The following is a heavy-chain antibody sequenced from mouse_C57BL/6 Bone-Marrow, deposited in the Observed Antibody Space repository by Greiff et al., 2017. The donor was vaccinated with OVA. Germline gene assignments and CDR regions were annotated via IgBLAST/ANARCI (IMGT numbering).Heavy chain of an antibody. D-gene: IGHD2-10*01. CDR1: GYSITSGYY. V-gene: IGHV3-6*01. J-gene: IGHJ2*01. CDR2: ISYDGSN. CDR3: ATYYGNYVY. Sequence: DVQLQESGPGLVKPSQSLSLTCSVTGYSITSGYYWNWIRQFPGNKLEWMGYISYDGSNNYNPSLKNRISITRDTSKNQFFLKLNSVTTEDTATYYCATYYGNYVYWGQGTTLTVSS.